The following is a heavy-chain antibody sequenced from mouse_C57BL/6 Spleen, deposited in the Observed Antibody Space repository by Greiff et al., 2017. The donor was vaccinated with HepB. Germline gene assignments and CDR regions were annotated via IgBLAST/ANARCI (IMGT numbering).Heavy chain of an antibody. V-gene: IGHV5-17*01. CDR2: ISSGSSTI. Sequence: DVQLVESGGGLVKPGGSLKLSCAASGFTFSDYGMHWVRQAPEKGLEWVAYISSGSSTIYYADTVKGRFTISRDNAKNTLFLQMTSLRSEDTAMYYCAREGYDEGAWFAYWGQGTLVTVSA. J-gene: IGHJ3*01. D-gene: IGHD2-2*01. CDR3: AREGYDEGAWFAY. CDR1: GFTFSDYG.